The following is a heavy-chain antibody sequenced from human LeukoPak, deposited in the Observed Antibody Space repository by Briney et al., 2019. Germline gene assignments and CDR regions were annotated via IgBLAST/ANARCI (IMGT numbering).Heavy chain of an antibody. J-gene: IGHJ4*02. Sequence: KPSETLSLTCTVSGASITTYYWTWTRQPPGKGLEWIGYIYHSGSTNYNPSLKSRVTISLDTSRNQFSLRLSSVTAADTAVYFCAREYSTSSEGDYFDYWGQGSLVTVSS. V-gene: IGHV4-59*01. D-gene: IGHD6-6*01. CDR1: GASITTYY. CDR3: AREYSTSSEGDYFDY. CDR2: IYHSGST.